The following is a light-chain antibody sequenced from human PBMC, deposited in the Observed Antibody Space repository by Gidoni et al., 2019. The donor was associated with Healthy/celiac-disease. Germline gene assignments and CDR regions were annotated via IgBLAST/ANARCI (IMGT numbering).Light chain of an antibody. V-gene: IGKV3-11*01. J-gene: IGKJ3*01. CDR2: DAS. Sequence: EIVLTQSPATLSLSPGERATLSCRASQSVSSYLAWYQQKPGQAPRLLIYDASNRATGIPARFSGSGAGTDFPLTISSLEPEDFAVYYCQQRSNWPPVLFTFGPGTKVDIK. CDR1: QSVSSY. CDR3: QQRSNWPPVLFT.